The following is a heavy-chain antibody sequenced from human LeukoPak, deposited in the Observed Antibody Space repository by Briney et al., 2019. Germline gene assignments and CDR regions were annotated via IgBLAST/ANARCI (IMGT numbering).Heavy chain of an antibody. Sequence: GGSLRLSCAASGFIFTSHWMHWVRQGPGTGLVWVSRINSDGTSRSYGDSVKGRFTVSRDNAKNTLYLQMNSLRAEDTAVYYCARESSVGAHKAFDYWGQGTLVTVSS. CDR2: INSDGTSR. CDR1: GFIFTSHW. V-gene: IGHV3-74*01. J-gene: IGHJ4*02. D-gene: IGHD1-26*01. CDR3: ARESSVGAHKAFDY.